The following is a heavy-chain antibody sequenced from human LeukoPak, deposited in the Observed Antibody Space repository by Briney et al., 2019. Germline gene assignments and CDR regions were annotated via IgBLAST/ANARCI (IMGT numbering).Heavy chain of an antibody. CDR2: IIPIFGAA. J-gene: IGHJ4*02. V-gene: IGHV1-69*13. Sequence: SVKVSCKASGGTFSSYAISWVRQAPGQGLEWMGGIIPIFGAANYAQKFQGRVTITADESTSTAYMELSSLRSEDTAVYYCARAFGIYYDSSGYYDYWGQGTLVTVSS. CDR1: GGTFSSYA. D-gene: IGHD3-22*01. CDR3: ARAFGIYYDSSGYYDY.